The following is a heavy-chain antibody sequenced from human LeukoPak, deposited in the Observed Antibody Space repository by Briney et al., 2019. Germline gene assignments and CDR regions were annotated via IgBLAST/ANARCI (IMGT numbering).Heavy chain of an antibody. D-gene: IGHD6-19*01. CDR1: GATFSSHW. V-gene: IGHV3-7*01. J-gene: IGHJ5*02. CDR2: IKQDGSEK. CDR3: ARIFIAVAGGNWFDP. Sequence: GGSLRLSCAASGATFSSHWMNWVRQAPGKGLEWVANIKQDGSEKYYVDSVKGRFTISRDNAKNSLYLQMNSLRAEDTAVYYCARIFIAVAGGNWFDPWGQGTLVTVSS.